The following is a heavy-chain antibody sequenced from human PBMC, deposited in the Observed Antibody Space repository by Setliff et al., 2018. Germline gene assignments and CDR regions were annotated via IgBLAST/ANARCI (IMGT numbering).Heavy chain of an antibody. CDR3: ARSGWLREYYFDY. Sequence: ASVKVSCKASGYTFTSYDINWMRQAPGQGLEWMGIINPSGGSTSYAQKFQGRVTMTRDTSTSTVYMELSSLRSDDTAVYYCARSGWLREYYFDYWGQGTLVTVSS. CDR1: GYTFTSYD. J-gene: IGHJ4*02. V-gene: IGHV1-46*01. CDR2: INPSGGST. D-gene: IGHD5-12*01.